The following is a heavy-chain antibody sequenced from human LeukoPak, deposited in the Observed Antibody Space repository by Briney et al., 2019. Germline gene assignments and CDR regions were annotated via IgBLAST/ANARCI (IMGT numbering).Heavy chain of an antibody. CDR1: GGSISSSTYY. CDR3: ARFIVVVPAAIPDH. D-gene: IGHD2-2*01. J-gene: IGHJ4*02. CDR2: IYYSGNA. Sequence: SETLSLTCTVSGGSISSSTYYWGWIRQPPGKGPEWIGNIYYSGNAYHNPSLKSRVTISVDTSKNQFSLRLSSVTAADTAVYYCARFIVVVPAAIPDHWGQGTLVTVSS. V-gene: IGHV4-39*07.